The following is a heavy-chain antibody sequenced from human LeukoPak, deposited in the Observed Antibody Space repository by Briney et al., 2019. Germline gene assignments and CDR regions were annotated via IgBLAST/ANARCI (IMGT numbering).Heavy chain of an antibody. J-gene: IGHJ4*02. CDR3: ARDRAGVLLWFGTSIDY. V-gene: IGHV1-2*02. D-gene: IGHD3-10*01. CDR2: INPNSGGT. Sequence: ASVKVSCKASGYTFTGYYMHWVRQAPGQGLEWMGLINPNSGGTNYAQKFQGRVTMTRDTSISTAYMELSRLRSDDTAVYYCARDRAGVLLWFGTSIDYWGQGTLVTVSS. CDR1: GYTFTGYY.